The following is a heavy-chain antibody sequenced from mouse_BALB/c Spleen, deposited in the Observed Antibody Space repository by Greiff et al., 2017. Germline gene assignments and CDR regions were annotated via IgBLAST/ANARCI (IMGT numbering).Heavy chain of an antibody. J-gene: IGHJ4*01. CDR2: ISSGGSYT. V-gene: IGHV5-6-4*01. D-gene: IGHD6-1*01. CDR1: GFTFSSYT. CDR3: TRETHTYAMDY. Sequence: DVKLVESGGGLVKPGGSLKLSCAASGFTFSSYTMSWVRQTPEKRLEWVATISSGGSYTYYPDSVKGRFTISRDNAKNTLYLQMSSLKSEDTAMYYCTRETHTYAMDYWGQGTSVTVSS.